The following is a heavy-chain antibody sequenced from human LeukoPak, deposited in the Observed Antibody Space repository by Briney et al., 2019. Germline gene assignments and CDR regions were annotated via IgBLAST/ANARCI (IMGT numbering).Heavy chain of an antibody. D-gene: IGHD3-22*01. CDR3: AKAATMIVVVITSPSWFDP. J-gene: IGHJ5*02. CDR2: ISGSGGST. Sequence: GGSLRLSCAASGFTFSSYAMSWVRQAPGKGLEWVSAISGSGGSTYYADSVKGRFTISRDNPKNTLYLQMNSLRAEDTAVYYCAKAATMIVVVITSPSWFDPWGQGTLVTVSS. CDR1: GFTFSSYA. V-gene: IGHV3-23*01.